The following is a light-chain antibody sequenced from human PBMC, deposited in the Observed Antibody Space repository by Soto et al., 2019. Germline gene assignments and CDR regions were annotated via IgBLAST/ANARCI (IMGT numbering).Light chain of an antibody. Sequence: EIVLTQSPDTLSLSPGERATLSCRASQSVGSSLAWYQQKPGQAPRLLIYDASNRATGIPARFSGSGSGTDLTPTISSLEPEDFAVYYCQQRSNWPPEVTFGPGTKVDIK. J-gene: IGKJ3*01. CDR1: QSVGSS. CDR2: DAS. V-gene: IGKV3-11*01. CDR3: QQRSNWPPEVT.